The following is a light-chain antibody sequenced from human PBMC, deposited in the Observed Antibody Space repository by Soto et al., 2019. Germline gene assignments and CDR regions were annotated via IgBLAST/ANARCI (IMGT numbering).Light chain of an antibody. CDR1: SSNIGSNT. CDR3: ATWDDSLDGYV. J-gene: IGLJ1*01. CDR2: SHN. Sequence: QSVLTQPPSASGTPGQRVTISCSGSSSNIGSNTVNWYQQLPGTAPKLLIYSHNQRPSGVPDRFSVSKSGTSASLAISGLQSEDEADYYCATWDDSLDGYVFGTGIKVTV. V-gene: IGLV1-44*01.